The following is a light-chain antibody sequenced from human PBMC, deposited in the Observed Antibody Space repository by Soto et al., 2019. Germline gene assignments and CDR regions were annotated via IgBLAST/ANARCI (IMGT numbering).Light chain of an antibody. V-gene: IGKV3-15*01. Sequence: EIVMTQSPATLSVSPGERATLSCRASQSVSSNLAWYQPKPGQAPRLLIYGASTRATGIPARFSGSGSGTEFTLTISSLQSEDFAVYYCQQYNNWPRTFGQGTKVASK. CDR2: GAS. CDR3: QQYNNWPRT. CDR1: QSVSSN. J-gene: IGKJ1*01.